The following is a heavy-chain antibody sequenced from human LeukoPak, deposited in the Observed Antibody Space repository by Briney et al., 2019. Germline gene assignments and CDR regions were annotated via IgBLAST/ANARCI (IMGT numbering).Heavy chain of an antibody. Sequence: SETLSLTCTVSGGSISSHYWSWIRQPPGKGLEWIGYIYYSGSTNYNPSLKSRVTISVDTSKNQFSLKLSSVTAADTAVYYCARFDQRLGGDYLNMDVWGKGTTVTVSS. CDR2: IYYSGST. CDR3: ARFDQRLGGDYLNMDV. J-gene: IGHJ6*03. CDR1: GGSISSHY. D-gene: IGHD4-17*01. V-gene: IGHV4-59*11.